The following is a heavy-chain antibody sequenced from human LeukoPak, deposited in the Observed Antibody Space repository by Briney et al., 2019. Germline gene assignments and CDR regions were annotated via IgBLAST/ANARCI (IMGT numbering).Heavy chain of an antibody. V-gene: IGHV3-23*01. Sequence: GGSLRLSCVASGFTFSDYDMNWVRQAPMKGVEWVLAIRGNGDTTYYADSVKGRFAISRDNSKNTLYLQMNSLRAEDTAVYYCAKVWSKYYDSSDTDDWGQGTLVTVSS. D-gene: IGHD3-22*01. CDR2: IRGNGDTT. CDR3: AKVWSKYYDSSDTDD. J-gene: IGHJ4*02. CDR1: GFTFSDYD.